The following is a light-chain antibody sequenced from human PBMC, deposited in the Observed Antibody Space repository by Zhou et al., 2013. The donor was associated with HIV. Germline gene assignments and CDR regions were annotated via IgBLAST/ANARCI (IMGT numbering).Light chain of an antibody. J-gene: IGKJ4*01. CDR2: GAF. CDR3: QQYGDSPPVT. Sequence: EXVMTQSPATLSVSPGERVTLSCKTSQSVRNDYLAWYQKNRGQAPRLLIYGAFTRASGIPDRFSGSGSGTDFTLTISRLEPEDSAVYYCQQYGDSPPVTFGGGTKVEI. V-gene: IGKV3-20*01. CDR1: QSVRNDY.